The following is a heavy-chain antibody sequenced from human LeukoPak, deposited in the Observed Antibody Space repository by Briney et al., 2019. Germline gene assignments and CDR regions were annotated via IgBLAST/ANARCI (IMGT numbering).Heavy chain of an antibody. D-gene: IGHD3-10*01. CDR2: IYTSGST. V-gene: IGHV4-4*07. Sequence: PSETLSLTCTVSGGSISSYYWSWIRQPAGKGLEWIGRIYTSGSTNYNPSLKSRVTISIDTSKNQFSLKLNSVTAADTAVYYCARAYAYGSESYSWFDPWGQGTLVTVSS. CDR3: ARAYAYGSESYSWFDP. J-gene: IGHJ5*02. CDR1: GGSISSYY.